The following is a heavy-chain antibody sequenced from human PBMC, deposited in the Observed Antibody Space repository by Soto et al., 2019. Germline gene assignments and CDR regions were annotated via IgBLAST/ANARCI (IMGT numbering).Heavy chain of an antibody. Sequence: VQLVQSGAEVKEPGASVKVSCKTSGDTFNDYYIHWVRQAPGQGLEWMGWINPNGGFTNYAQKFQGWVTVTRDTSIRTGYMELSSLRSDDTAVYYCARESGGATATLDYYYFYMDVWGKGTTVTVSS. CDR2: INPNGGFT. V-gene: IGHV1-2*04. CDR1: GDTFNDYY. J-gene: IGHJ6*03. CDR3: ARESGGATATLDYYYFYMDV. D-gene: IGHD5-12*01.